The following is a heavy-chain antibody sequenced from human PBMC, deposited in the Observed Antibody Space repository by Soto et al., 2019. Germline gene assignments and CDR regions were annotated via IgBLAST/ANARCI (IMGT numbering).Heavy chain of an antibody. CDR3: ARGWEYCSGGSCYYYYYYMDV. J-gene: IGHJ6*03. D-gene: IGHD2-15*01. CDR1: GFTFSSYS. Sequence: GGSLRLSCAASGFTFSSYSMNWVRQAPGKGLEWVSSISSSSSYIYYADSVKGRFTISRDNAKNSLYLQMNSLRAEDTAVYYCARGWEYCSGGSCYYYYYYMDVWGKGTTVTVSS. CDR2: ISSSSSYI. V-gene: IGHV3-21*01.